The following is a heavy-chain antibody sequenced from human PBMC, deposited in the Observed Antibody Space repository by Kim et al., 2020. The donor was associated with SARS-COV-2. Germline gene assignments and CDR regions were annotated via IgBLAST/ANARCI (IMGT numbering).Heavy chain of an antibody. CDR3: ARDTYSSGWYVCDC. D-gene: IGHD6-19*01. CDR2: ITPSGDNV. V-gene: IGHV3-21*01. J-gene: IGHJ4*02. CDR1: GFAFSRYS. Sequence: GGSLRLSCAASGFAFSRYSMNWVRQAPGKGLEWISSITPSGDNVWYADSVKGRFTISRDNAKNSLYLQMNSLRAEDAAVYYCARDTYSSGWYVCDCWGQG.